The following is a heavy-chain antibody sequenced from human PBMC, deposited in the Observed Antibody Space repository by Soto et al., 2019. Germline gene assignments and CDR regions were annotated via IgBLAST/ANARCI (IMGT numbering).Heavy chain of an antibody. CDR3: ARDRQYYQFWSGYQNEGPCAMDV. D-gene: IGHD3-3*02. CDR1: GGSFSGYY. V-gene: IGHV4-34*01. CDR2: INHCGGT. Sequence: LSLTCAVYGGSFSGYYWTWIRQAPGKGLEWIGEINHCGGTNYNSSLKSRVTISVDTSKNQFSLILYSVTAADTAVYYCARDRQYYQFWSGYQNEGPCAMDVWGQGTTVTVSS. J-gene: IGHJ6*02.